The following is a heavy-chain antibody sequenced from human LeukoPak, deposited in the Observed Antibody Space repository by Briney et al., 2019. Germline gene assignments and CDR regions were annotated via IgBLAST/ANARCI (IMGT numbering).Heavy chain of an antibody. Sequence: SETLSLTCAVYGGSFSGYYWSWIRQPPGKGLEWIGEINHSGSTNYNPSLKSRVTISVDTSKNQFSLKLSSVTAADTAVYYCARGVRFLEWLLLGRRSWFDPWGQGTLVTVSS. CDR2: INHSGST. CDR3: ARGVRFLEWLLLGRRSWFDP. J-gene: IGHJ5*02. D-gene: IGHD3-3*01. CDR1: GGSFSGYY. V-gene: IGHV4-34*01.